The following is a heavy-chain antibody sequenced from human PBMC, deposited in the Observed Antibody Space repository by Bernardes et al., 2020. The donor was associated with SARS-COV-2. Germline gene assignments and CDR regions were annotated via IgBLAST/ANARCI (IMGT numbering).Heavy chain of an antibody. V-gene: IGHV4-4*07. CDR1: GGSISSYY. Sequence: SETLSLTCTVSGGSISSYYWSWMRQPAGKGLEWIGRIYTSGSTNYNPSLKSRVTMSVDTSKNQFSLKLSSVTAADTAVYYCARDSPDCSSTSCYYYYYYYMDVWGKGTTVTVSS. CDR2: IYTSGST. CDR3: ARDSPDCSSTSCYYYYYYYMDV. D-gene: IGHD2-2*01. J-gene: IGHJ6*03.